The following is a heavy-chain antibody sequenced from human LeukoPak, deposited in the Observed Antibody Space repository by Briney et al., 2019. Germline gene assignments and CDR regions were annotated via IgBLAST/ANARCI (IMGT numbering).Heavy chain of an antibody. Sequence: SETLSLTCTVSGVSISSSNYYWGWIRQPPGKGLEWIGSIYYSGSTYYNPSLKSRVTISVDTSKNQFSLKLSSVTAADTAVYYCARDQGQLARVDYWGQGTLVTVSS. J-gene: IGHJ4*02. CDR1: GVSISSSNYY. CDR3: ARDQGQLARVDY. V-gene: IGHV4-39*07. CDR2: IYYSGST. D-gene: IGHD6-13*01.